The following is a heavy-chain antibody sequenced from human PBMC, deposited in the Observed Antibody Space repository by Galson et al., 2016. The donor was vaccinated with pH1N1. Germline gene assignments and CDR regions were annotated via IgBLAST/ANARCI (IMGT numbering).Heavy chain of an antibody. CDR2: IYPGDSDT. V-gene: IGHV5-51*03. Sequence: QSGAEVKKPGDSLKIYCKGSGYSFSSYWIGWVRQMPGKGLEWMGIIYPGDSDTRYSPSFQGQVTMSADKSISAAYLQWSSLKASDSAMYYCARRRGLARNYFGSGSYAARAYDIWGQGTMVTVSS. D-gene: IGHD3-10*01. J-gene: IGHJ3*02. CDR1: GYSFSSYW. CDR3: ARRRGLARNYFGSGSYAARAYDI.